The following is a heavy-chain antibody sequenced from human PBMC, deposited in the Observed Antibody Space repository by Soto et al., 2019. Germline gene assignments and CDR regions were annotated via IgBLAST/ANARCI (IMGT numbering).Heavy chain of an antibody. CDR2: ISYDGSNK. D-gene: IGHD4-17*01. J-gene: IGHJ4*02. Sequence: GGSLRLSCAASGFTFNSYGMHWVRQAPGKGLEWVAVISYDGSNKYYADSVKGRFTISRDNSKNTLYLQMNSLRAEDTAVYYCAKPIFYYGDYPFFDYWGQGTLVTVSS. CDR1: GFTFNSYG. V-gene: IGHV3-30*18. CDR3: AKPIFYYGDYPFFDY.